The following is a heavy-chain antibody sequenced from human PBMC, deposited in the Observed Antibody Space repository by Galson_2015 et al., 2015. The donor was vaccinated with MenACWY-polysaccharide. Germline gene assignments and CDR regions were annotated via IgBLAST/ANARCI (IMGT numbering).Heavy chain of an antibody. J-gene: IGHJ4*02. CDR2: MNPNSGNT. Sequence: SVKVSCKASGYKFTSYAINWVRQATGQGLEWMGWMNPNSGNTGYAQKFQGRVTMTSSSAMSTAFMELSSLRSEDTAVYYCARIIARKYTFADSWGQGTLVTVSS. CDR3: ARIIARKYTFADS. D-gene: IGHD2-21*01. V-gene: IGHV1-8*01. CDR1: GYKFTSYA.